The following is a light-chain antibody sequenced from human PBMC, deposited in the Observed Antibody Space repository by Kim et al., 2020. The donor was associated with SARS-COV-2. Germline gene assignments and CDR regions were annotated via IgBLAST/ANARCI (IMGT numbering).Light chain of an antibody. CDR3: QQSYSSPRT. CDR1: QTSGTY. Sequence: DIQMTQSPSSLSASVGDRVTITCRASQTSGTYLNWYQQKPGKAPKLLIYSASNLQSGVPSRFSGSGSGTHFTLTISSLQPEDFATYYCQQSYSSPRTFGQGTKVDIK. J-gene: IGKJ1*01. V-gene: IGKV1-39*01. CDR2: SAS.